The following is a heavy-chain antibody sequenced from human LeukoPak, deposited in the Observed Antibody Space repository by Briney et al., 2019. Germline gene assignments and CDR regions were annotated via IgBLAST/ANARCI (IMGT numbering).Heavy chain of an antibody. CDR2: ISAYNGNT. D-gene: IGHD3-10*01. J-gene: IGHJ4*02. CDR3: ARVYYYGSGSYSLDY. CDR1: GYTFTSYG. V-gene: IGHV1-18*01. Sequence: GASVKVSCKASGYTFTSYGISWVRQAPGQGLEWMGWISAYNGNTNYAQKLQGRVTMTTDTSTSTAYMELSRLRSDDTAVYYCARVYYYGSGSYSLDYWGQGTLVTVSS.